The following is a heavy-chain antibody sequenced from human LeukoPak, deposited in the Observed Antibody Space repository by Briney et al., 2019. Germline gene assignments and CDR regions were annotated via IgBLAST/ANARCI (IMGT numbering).Heavy chain of an antibody. J-gene: IGHJ4*02. CDR3: ARGQKYRNGYTVTELGSGYFDY. CDR1: GGSISSGSYS. V-gene: IGHV4-61*02. D-gene: IGHD5-18*01. CDR2: IYTSGRT. Sequence: PSETLSLTCTVSGGSISSGSYSWTWIRQPAGKGLEYIGRIYTSGRTNYNPSLKSRVTISVDTSKNQFSLKLSSVTAADTAVYYCARGQKYRNGYTVTELGSGYFDYWGQGTLVTVSS.